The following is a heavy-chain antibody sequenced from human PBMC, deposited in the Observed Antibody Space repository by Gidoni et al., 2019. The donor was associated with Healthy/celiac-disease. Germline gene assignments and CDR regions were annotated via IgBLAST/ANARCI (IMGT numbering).Heavy chain of an antibody. V-gene: IGHV3-23*01. J-gene: IGHJ4*02. Sequence: EVQLLESGGGLVQPGGSLRLSCAASGFTFSSYAMSWVRQAPGKGLEWVAAISGSGGSTYYADSVKGRFTISRDNSKNTLYLQMNSLRAEDTAVYYCAKGVVSLEWLSDYWGQGTLVTVSS. CDR2: ISGSGGST. D-gene: IGHD3-3*01. CDR1: GFTFSSYA. CDR3: AKGVVSLEWLSDY.